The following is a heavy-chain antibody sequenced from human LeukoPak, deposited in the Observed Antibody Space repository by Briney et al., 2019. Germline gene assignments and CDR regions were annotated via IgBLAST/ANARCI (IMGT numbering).Heavy chain of an antibody. D-gene: IGHD5-18*01. Sequence: SVKVSCKASGFTFTSSAMQWVRQARGQRLEWIGWIDVGSGNTNYAQKFQERVTITRDMSTSTAYMELSSLRSEDTAVYYCAADREDSYGSYYYYGMDVWGQGTTVTVSS. CDR2: IDVGSGNT. J-gene: IGHJ6*02. CDR3: AADREDSYGSYYYYGMDV. CDR1: GFTFTSSA. V-gene: IGHV1-58*02.